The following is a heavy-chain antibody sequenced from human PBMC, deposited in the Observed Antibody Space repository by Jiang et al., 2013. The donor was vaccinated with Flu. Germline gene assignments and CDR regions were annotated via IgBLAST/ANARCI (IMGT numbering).Heavy chain of an antibody. J-gene: IGHJ4*02. CDR3: ATLRGSSYDTYLLDS. CDR1: GFSFNYYA. CDR2: IRFDGSNK. D-gene: IGHD2-15*01. V-gene: IGHV3-30*02. Sequence: QLVESGGGVVQPGGSLRLSCAASGFSFNYYAMYWVRQASGKGLEWLTSIRFDGSNKYYADSVKGRFTISRDNPKNTLYLQMNGLTPEDTAVYYCATLRGSSYDTYLLDSWGQGTLVTVSS.